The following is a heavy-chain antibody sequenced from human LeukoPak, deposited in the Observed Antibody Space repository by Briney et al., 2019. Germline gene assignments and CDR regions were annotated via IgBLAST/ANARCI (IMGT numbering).Heavy chain of an antibody. D-gene: IGHD1-14*01. CDR1: GFTLSNYW. V-gene: IGHV3-7*04. J-gene: IGHJ3*02. CDR3: ARVTKVAFDI. Sequence: GGSLRLSCAASGFTLSNYWMSWVRQAPGKGLEWVANIKQDGSEKYYVDSVKGRFTISRDNAKNSLYLQMNSLRAEDTAVYYCARVTKVAFDIWGQGTMVTVSS. CDR2: IKQDGSEK.